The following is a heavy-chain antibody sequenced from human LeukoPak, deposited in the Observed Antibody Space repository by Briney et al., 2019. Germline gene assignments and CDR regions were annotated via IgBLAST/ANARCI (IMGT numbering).Heavy chain of an antibody. Sequence: GGSLRLSCAASGFTFSSYWMSWVRQAPGKGLEWVANIKQDGSEKYYVDSVKGRFTTSRDNAKNSLYLQMNSLRAEDTAVYYCARETQRDFWSGFNWFDPWGQGTLVTVSS. CDR3: ARETQRDFWSGFNWFDP. CDR2: IKQDGSEK. D-gene: IGHD3-3*01. CDR1: GFTFSSYW. J-gene: IGHJ5*02. V-gene: IGHV3-7*01.